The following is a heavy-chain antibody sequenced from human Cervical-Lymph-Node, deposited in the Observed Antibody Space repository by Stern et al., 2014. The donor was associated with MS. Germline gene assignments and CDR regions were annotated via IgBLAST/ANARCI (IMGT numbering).Heavy chain of an antibody. D-gene: IGHD6-13*01. J-gene: IGHJ4*02. CDR3: AIRIAAAGGFDY. Sequence: QVQLQQSGPGLVKPSETLSLTCTVSGGSISSSSYYWGWIRQPPGKGLEWIGSIYYSGSTYYNPSLKSRVTISVDTSKNQFSLKLSSVTAADTAVYYCAIRIAAAGGFDYWGQGTLVTVSS. CDR2: IYYSGST. V-gene: IGHV4-39*01. CDR1: GGSISSSSYY.